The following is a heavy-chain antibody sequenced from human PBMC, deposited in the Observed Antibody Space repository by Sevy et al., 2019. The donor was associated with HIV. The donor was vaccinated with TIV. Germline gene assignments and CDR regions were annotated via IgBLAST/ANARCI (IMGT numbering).Heavy chain of an antibody. Sequence: GGSLRLSSAASEFTFSVYYMTWIRQAPGMGLELVSYINSWGTTIYYADSVKGRFTISRDNANNSLYLQMNSLRAEDTAVYYCARTVLGPYFDHWGQGTLVTVSS. CDR3: ARTVLGPYFDH. J-gene: IGHJ4*02. CDR2: INSWGTTI. CDR1: EFTFSVYY. D-gene: IGHD2-8*02. V-gene: IGHV3-11*01.